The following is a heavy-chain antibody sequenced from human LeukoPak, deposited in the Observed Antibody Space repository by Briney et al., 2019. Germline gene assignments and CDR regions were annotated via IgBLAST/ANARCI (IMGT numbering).Heavy chain of an antibody. V-gene: IGHV4-39*02. J-gene: IGHJ5*02. CDR3: ARDGIAVAGRWWFDP. D-gene: IGHD6-19*01. Sequence: SETLSLTCTVSGGSISSSSYYWGWIRQPPGKGLEWIGSIYYSGSTYYNPSLKSRVTISVDTSKNQFSLKLSSVTAADTAVYYCARDGIAVAGRWWFDPWGQGTPVTVSS. CDR1: GGSISSSSYY. CDR2: IYYSGST.